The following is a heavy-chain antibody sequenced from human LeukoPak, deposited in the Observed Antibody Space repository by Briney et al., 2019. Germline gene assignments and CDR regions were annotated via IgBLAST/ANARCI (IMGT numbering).Heavy chain of an antibody. V-gene: IGHV3-23*01. Sequence: GGSLRLSCAASGFTFSSYAMSWVRQAPGKGLEWVSAISGSGGSTYYADSVKSRFTISRDNSENTLYLQMNSLRAEDTAVYYCAKDRLLNCRGDCYIFDYWGQGTVVTVSS. D-gene: IGHD2-21*02. CDR3: AKDRLLNCRGDCYIFDY. CDR2: ISGSGGST. CDR1: GFTFSSYA. J-gene: IGHJ4*02.